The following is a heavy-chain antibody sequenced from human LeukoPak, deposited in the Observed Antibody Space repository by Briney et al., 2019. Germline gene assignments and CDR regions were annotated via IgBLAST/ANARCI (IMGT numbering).Heavy chain of an antibody. CDR1: GFTFSSFE. J-gene: IGHJ4*02. D-gene: IGHD6-19*01. CDR2: ISSSGSTI. CDR3: ALLAVASDFDC. Sequence: GGSLRLSCVASGFTFSSFEMHWVRQAPGKGLEWVSGISSSGSTIYYADSVKGRFTVSRDNAKNSVYLQMNSLRAEDTGVYYCALLAVASDFDCWGQGTLVTVSS. V-gene: IGHV3-48*03.